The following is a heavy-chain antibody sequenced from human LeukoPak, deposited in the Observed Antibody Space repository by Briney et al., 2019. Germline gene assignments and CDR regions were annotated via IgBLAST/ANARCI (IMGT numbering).Heavy chain of an antibody. Sequence: SETLSLTCGVSGNFISRGYYWAWIRQPPGKGLGWIGSIYNTGSTYYNPSLKSRVTMSLDTSKNQFSLKLSSVTAADTAVYYCARNTSAWSPLGETQAAPHCFDSWGQGTLVTVSS. V-gene: IGHV4-38-2*01. CDR1: GNFISRGYY. D-gene: IGHD6-19*01. J-gene: IGHJ4*02. CDR2: IYNTGST. CDR3: ARNTSAWSPLGETQAAPHCFDS.